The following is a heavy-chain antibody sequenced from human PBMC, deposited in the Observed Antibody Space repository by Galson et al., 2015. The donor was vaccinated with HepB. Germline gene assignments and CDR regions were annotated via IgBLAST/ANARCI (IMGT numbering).Heavy chain of an antibody. D-gene: IGHD3-10*01. CDR1: GFTFSSYG. CDR3: ARDYYGSGSYYSYFDY. Sequence: SLRLSCAASGFTFSSYGMHWVRQAPGKGLEWVAVIWYDGSNKYYADSVKGRFTISRDNSKNTLYLQMNSLRAEDTAVYYCARDYYGSGSYYSYFDYWGQGTLVTVSS. CDR2: IWYDGSNK. V-gene: IGHV3-33*08. J-gene: IGHJ4*02.